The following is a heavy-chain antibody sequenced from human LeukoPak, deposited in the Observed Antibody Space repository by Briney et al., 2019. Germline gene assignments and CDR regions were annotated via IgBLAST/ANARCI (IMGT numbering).Heavy chain of an antibody. Sequence: GGSLRLSCAASGFTFSKYDMNWVRQLPGKGLEWVSVISGSGATSSYADSVQGRFTISRDNSKNTVYLQMNSLRPEDTAVYYCAKDRIVLTVYAFDSWGQGSLVTVSS. CDR1: GFTFSKYD. CDR2: ISGSGATS. V-gene: IGHV3-23*01. CDR3: AKDRIVLTVYAFDS. J-gene: IGHJ4*02. D-gene: IGHD2-8*01.